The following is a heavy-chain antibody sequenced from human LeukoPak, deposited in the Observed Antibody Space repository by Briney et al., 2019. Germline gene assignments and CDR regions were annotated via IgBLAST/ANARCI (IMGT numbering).Heavy chain of an antibody. V-gene: IGHV3-21*01. D-gene: IGHD5-12*01. Sequence: GGSLRLSCAASGFTFSTYTINWLRQAPGKGLQWVSSMSSSGDSIHLADSVKGRFSISRDSANNSLYLQMNSLGAEDTAVYYCTSSGYDLDRYFDLWGRGTLVTVSS. CDR1: GFTFSTYT. J-gene: IGHJ2*01. CDR2: MSSSGDSI. CDR3: TSSGYDLDRYFDL.